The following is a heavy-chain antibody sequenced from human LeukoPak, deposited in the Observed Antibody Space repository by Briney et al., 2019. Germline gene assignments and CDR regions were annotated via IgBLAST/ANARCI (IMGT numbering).Heavy chain of an antibody. CDR3: ARGTQQLDAFDI. CDR1: GFTFSSYS. J-gene: IGHJ3*02. D-gene: IGHD6-13*01. Sequence: AGGSLRLSCAASGFTFSSYSMNWVRQATGKGLEWVSAIGTAGDTYYPGSVKGRFTISRENAKNSLYLQMNSLRAGDTAVYYCARGTQQLDAFDIWGQGTMVTVSS. CDR2: IGTAGDT. V-gene: IGHV3-13*01.